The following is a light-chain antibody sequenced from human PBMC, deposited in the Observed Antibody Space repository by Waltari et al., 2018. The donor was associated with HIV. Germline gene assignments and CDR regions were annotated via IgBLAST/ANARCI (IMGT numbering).Light chain of an antibody. V-gene: IGKV3-15*01. CDR1: QSISAK. Sequence: PGQRVTLSCRASQSISAKVAWYQQRPGQAPRLLIYEAATRPTGIPARFSGSGSGTEFTLTITSLQSEDFATYFCQQYDSGPRGITFGQGTMLEIK. CDR3: QQYDSGPRGIT. J-gene: IGKJ2*01. CDR2: EAA.